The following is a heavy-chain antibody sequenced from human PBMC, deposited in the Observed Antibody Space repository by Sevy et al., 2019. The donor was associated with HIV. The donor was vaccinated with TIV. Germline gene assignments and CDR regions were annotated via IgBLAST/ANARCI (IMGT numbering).Heavy chain of an antibody. CDR2: FDPEDGEI. CDR1: GYRLSELS. J-gene: IGHJ4*02. Sequence: ASVKVSCKISGYRLSELSMHWVRQAPGKGLEWMGRFDPEDGEIIYAQKFQGRVTVTEDTSRDTAYMELSRLRAEDTAVYYCARGREYYDENSGYFDYWGPGTLVTISS. CDR3: ARGREYYDENSGYFDY. D-gene: IGHD3-22*01. V-gene: IGHV1-24*01.